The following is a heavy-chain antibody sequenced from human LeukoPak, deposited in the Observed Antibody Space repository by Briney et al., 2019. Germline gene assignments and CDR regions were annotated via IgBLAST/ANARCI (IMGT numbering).Heavy chain of an antibody. Sequence: PSQTLSLTCTVSGGSISSGGYYWSWIRQHPGKGLEWIGYIYYSGSTYYNPSLKSRVTISVDTSKNQFSLKVNSVTAADTAVYYCARGKGYASGSYDYWGQGTLVTVSS. CDR1: GGSISSGGYY. CDR2: IYYSGST. D-gene: IGHD3-10*01. J-gene: IGHJ4*02. CDR3: ARGKGYASGSYDY. V-gene: IGHV4-31*03.